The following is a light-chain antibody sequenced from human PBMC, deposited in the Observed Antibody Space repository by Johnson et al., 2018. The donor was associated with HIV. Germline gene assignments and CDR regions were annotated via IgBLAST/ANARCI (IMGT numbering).Light chain of an antibody. J-gene: IGLJ1*01. CDR3: GTWDTSLSAGGV. CDR1: SSNVGSSF. V-gene: IGLV1-51*01. CDR2: HNN. Sequence: QSVLTQPPSVSAAPGQKVTISCSGSSSNVGSSFVSWYRQVPGTAPKLLIYHNNKRPSGIPDRFSGSKSGTSATLGITGLQTGDEADYYCGTWDTSLSAGGVFGTGTKVTVL.